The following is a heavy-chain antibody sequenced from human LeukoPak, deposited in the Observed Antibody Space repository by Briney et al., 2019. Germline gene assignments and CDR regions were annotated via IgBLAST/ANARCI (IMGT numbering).Heavy chain of an antibody. CDR2: FDPEDGET. D-gene: IGHD3-16*02. Sequence: ASVKVSFKVSGYTLTELSMHWVRQAPGKGLEWMGGFDPEDGETVYAQRFQGRVTMTEDTSTDTAYMELSSLRSEDTAVYYCATGSLRLGEFSLGYWGQGTLVTASS. CDR3: ATGSLRLGEFSLGY. J-gene: IGHJ4*02. CDR1: GYTLTELS. V-gene: IGHV1-24*01.